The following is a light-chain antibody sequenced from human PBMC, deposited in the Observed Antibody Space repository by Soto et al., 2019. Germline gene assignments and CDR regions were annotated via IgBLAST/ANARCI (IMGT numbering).Light chain of an antibody. CDR1: QSVDRH. Sequence: EGVMTQSPATLSVSPGERATLSCRASQSVDRHLAWYQQKPGQAPRLLIYDTSIMATGVSVRFSGSGSGTEFALTVSSLQSEEFVFYYCQHYNNWAHTFGQGTNLEI. CDR2: DTS. V-gene: IGKV3-15*01. J-gene: IGKJ2*01. CDR3: QHYNNWAHT.